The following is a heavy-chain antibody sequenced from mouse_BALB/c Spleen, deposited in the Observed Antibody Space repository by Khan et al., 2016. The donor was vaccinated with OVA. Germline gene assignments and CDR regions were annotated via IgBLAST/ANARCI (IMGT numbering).Heavy chain of an antibody. CDR2: IDPFSGGT. D-gene: IGHD2-2*01. CDR3: TRHGYVAWFTY. J-gene: IGHJ3*01. CDR1: GYSFTSYY. Sequence: LQQSGPELMKPGASVKISCKASGYSFTSYYIHWVMQSHGKSLEWIGYIDPFSGGTTYNQKFKGKATLTVDKYSSTAYIHLSNLTSEDSSVYYCTRHGYVAWFTYWGQGTLVTVSA. V-gene: IGHV1S135*01.